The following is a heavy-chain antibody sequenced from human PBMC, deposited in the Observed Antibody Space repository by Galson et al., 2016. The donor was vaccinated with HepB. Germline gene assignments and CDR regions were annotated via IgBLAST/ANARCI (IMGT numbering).Heavy chain of an antibody. V-gene: IGHV3-21*01. CDR2: ISSSSSYI. CDR3: VTGPGHIEVLSASEEYFQH. Sequence: SLRLSCAASGFTFSSYSMNWVRQAPGKGLEWVSSISSSSSYIYYADSVKGRFTISRDNAKNSLYLQMNSLRAEDTAVYYCVTGPGHIEVLSASEEYFQHWGQGTQVTVSS. D-gene: IGHD2-21*01. CDR1: GFTFSSYS. J-gene: IGHJ1*01.